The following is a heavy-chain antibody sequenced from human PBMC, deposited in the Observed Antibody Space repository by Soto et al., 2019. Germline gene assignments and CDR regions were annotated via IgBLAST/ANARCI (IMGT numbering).Heavy chain of an antibody. V-gene: IGHV1-69*13. J-gene: IGHJ5*02. CDR2: IIPIFGTA. CDR3: ASHSSSWSENWFDP. CDR1: GGTFSSYA. Sequence: ASVKVSCKASGGTFSSYAISWVRQAPGQGLEWMGGIIPIFGTANYAQKFQGRVTITADESTSTAYMELSSLRSEDTAVYYCASHSSSWSENWFDPWGQGTLVTVSS. D-gene: IGHD6-13*01.